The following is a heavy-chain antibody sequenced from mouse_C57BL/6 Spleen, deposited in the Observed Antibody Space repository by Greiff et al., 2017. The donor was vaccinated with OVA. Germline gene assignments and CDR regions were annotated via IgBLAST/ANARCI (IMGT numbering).Heavy chain of an antibody. CDR1: GYTFTDYY. CDR2: INPNNGGT. J-gene: IGHJ4*01. Sequence: EVQLQQSGPELVKPGASVKISCKASGYTFTDYYMNWVKQSHGKSLEWIGDINPNNGGTSYNQKFKGKATLTVDKSSSTAYMELRSLTSEDSAVYYCARKSRVFYAMDYWGQGTSVTVSS. V-gene: IGHV1-26*01. D-gene: IGHD6-2*01. CDR3: ARKSRVFYAMDY.